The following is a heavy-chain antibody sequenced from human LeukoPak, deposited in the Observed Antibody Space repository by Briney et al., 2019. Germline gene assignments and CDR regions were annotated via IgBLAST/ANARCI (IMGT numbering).Heavy chain of an antibody. D-gene: IGHD3-16*02. CDR1: GFTFSNYG. CDR2: ISGTGST. J-gene: IGHJ5*02. Sequence: GGTLRLSCAASGFTFSNYGMSWVRQAPGRGLEWVSGISGTGSTYYADSVKGRFTISRDNSKNTLFLQMNSLRAEDTAVYYCAKVSDYAWGSYRYPFDNWGQGTLVIVSS. CDR3: AKVSDYAWGSYRYPFDN. V-gene: IGHV3-23*01.